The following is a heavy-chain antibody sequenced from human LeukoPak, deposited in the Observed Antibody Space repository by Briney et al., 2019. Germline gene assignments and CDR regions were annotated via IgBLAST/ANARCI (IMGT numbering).Heavy chain of an antibody. CDR3: TRHKGGNNVYYYYMDV. CDR1: GFTFSGSA. J-gene: IGHJ6*03. Sequence: GGALRLSCAASGFTFSGSAMHWVRQAAGKGVEGVGRIRRKAKRYATAYAASVKGRFTISRDDSKTTAYLQMNSLKTEDTAVYYCTRHKGGNNVYYYYMDVWGKGTTVTVSS. V-gene: IGHV3-73*01. D-gene: IGHD4-23*01. CDR2: IRRKAKRYAT.